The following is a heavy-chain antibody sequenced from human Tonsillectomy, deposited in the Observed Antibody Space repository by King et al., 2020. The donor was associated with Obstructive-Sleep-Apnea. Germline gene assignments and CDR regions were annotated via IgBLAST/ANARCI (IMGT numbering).Heavy chain of an antibody. CDR2: IYPGDSDT. J-gene: IGHJ4*02. D-gene: IGHD1-26*01. CDR1: RYRFTSYW. Sequence: GQLVQSGAEVKKPGESLKISCKGSRYRFTSYWIGWVRQMPGKGLECMGIIYPGDSDTRYSPSFQGQVTISADTSISTAYLQWSRLKASDSAMYYCGRRESGSYTNFDYWGQGTLVTVSS. V-gene: IGHV5-51*01. CDR3: GRRESGSYTNFDY.